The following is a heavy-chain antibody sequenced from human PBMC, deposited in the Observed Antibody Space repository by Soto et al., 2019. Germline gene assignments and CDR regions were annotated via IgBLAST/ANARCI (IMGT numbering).Heavy chain of an antibody. CDR2: IIPILGIA. J-gene: IGHJ4*02. CDR3: ARAEAGLRYFDWPPSPQT. Sequence: SVKVSCKASGGTFSSYTISWLRQAPGQGLEWMGRIIPILGIANYAQKFQGRVTITADKSTSTAYMELSSLRSEDTVVYYCARAEAGLRYFDWPPSPQTWGQGTPVTVSS. V-gene: IGHV1-69*02. D-gene: IGHD3-9*01. CDR1: GGTFSSYT.